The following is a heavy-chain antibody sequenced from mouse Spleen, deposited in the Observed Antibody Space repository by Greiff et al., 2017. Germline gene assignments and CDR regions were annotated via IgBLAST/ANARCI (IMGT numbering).Heavy chain of an antibody. Sequence: VMLVESGPGLVAPSQSLSITCTVSGFSLTSYAISWVRQPPGKGLEWLGVIWTGGGTNYNSALKSRLSISKDNSKSQVFLKMNSLQTDDTARYYCARNSYRYDGAWFAYWGQGTLVTVSA. V-gene: IGHV2-9-1*01. J-gene: IGHJ3*01. CDR1: GFSLTSYA. CDR3: ARNSYRYDGAWFAY. CDR2: IWTGGGT. D-gene: IGHD2-14*01.